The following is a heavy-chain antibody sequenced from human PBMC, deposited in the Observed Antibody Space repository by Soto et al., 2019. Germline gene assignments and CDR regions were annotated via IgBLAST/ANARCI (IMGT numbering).Heavy chain of an antibody. Sequence: QVQLQESGPGLVKPSDTLSLTCAVSGYSISSSNWWGWIRQPPGKGLEWIGYIYYSGSTYYNPSLKSRVTMSVDTSKTQFTLKLSSVTAVDTAVYYCARNRYSSGWYEIDLWGRGTLVTVSS. J-gene: IGHJ2*01. CDR1: GYSISSSNW. CDR2: IYYSGST. CDR3: ARNRYSSGWYEIDL. V-gene: IGHV4-28*01. D-gene: IGHD6-19*01.